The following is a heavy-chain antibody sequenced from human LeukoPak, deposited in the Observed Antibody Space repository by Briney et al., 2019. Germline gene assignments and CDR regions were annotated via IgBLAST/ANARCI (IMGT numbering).Heavy chain of an antibody. J-gene: IGHJ3*02. D-gene: IGHD1-1*01. CDR2: ISSSGSTI. CDR3: ARDPLHWNDGVDDSFDI. CDR1: GFTFSDYH. V-gene: IGHV3-11*04. Sequence: AGGSLRLSCAASGFTFSDYHMSWIRQAPGKGLEWVSYISSSGSTIYYADSVKGRFTISRDNAKNSLYLQMNSLRVEDTAVYYCARDPLHWNDGVDDSFDIWGQGTMVTVSS.